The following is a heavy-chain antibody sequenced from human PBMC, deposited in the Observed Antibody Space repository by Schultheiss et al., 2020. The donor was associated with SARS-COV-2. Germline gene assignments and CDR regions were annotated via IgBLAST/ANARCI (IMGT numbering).Heavy chain of an antibody. CDR1: GGSIRGYY. Sequence: SQTLSLTCTVSGGSIRGYYWSWIRQPPGKGLEWIGNIYYNGSTNYNPSLKSRVTISVDTSKNQFSLKVTSVTAADTAVYYCARDLAYEFWRGYSGWFDPWGQGTLVTVSS. J-gene: IGHJ5*02. D-gene: IGHD3-3*01. CDR2: IYYNGST. CDR3: ARDLAYEFWRGYSGWFDP. V-gene: IGHV4-59*01.